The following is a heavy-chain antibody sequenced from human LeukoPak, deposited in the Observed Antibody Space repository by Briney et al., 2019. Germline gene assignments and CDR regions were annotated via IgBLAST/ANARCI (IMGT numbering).Heavy chain of an antibody. Sequence: GGSLRLSCAASGFTVSSNHMSWVRQAPGKGLEWVSIIYTDGGAYYADSVKGRFTISRDSSNNTLYLQMNGLKAEDTAVYYCAKRPPSVAGVTYGMDVWGQGTTVTVSS. CDR3: AKRPPSVAGVTYGMDV. D-gene: IGHD6-19*01. J-gene: IGHJ6*02. V-gene: IGHV3-53*01. CDR2: IYTDGGA. CDR1: GFTVSSNH.